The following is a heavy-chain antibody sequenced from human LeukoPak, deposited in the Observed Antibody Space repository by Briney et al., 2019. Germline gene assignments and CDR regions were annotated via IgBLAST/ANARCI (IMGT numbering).Heavy chain of an antibody. V-gene: IGHV3-7*01. CDR2: IKQDGSEK. CDR1: GFAFSNSW. CDR3: ERSSSTWHGSRPNYMDV. J-gene: IGHJ6*03. Sequence: GGSLRLSCVASGFAFSNSWMNWVRQAPGKRPEWVANIKQDGSEKYYVDSVKGRFTISRDNAKKSLYLQMNTLRVEDTAVYYCERSSSTWHGSRPNYMDVWGKGTTVTVSS. D-gene: IGHD6-13*01.